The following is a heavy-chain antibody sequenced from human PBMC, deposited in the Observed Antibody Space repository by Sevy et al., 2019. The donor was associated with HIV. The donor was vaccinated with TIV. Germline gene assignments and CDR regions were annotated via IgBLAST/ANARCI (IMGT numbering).Heavy chain of an antibody. Sequence: GPSVKVSCKASGYTFTSYDINWVRQATGQGLEWMGWMNPNSGNTGYAQKFQGRVTMTRNSSISTAYMELSSLRSEDTAMYYCARADYNHYLVGYWGQGTLVTVSS. J-gene: IGHJ4*02. D-gene: IGHD4-4*01. V-gene: IGHV1-8*01. CDR3: ARADYNHYLVGY. CDR1: GYTFTSYD. CDR2: MNPNSGNT.